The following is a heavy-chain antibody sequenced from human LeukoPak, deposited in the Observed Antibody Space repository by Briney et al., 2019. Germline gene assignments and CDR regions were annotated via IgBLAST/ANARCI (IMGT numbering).Heavy chain of an antibody. J-gene: IGHJ4*02. CDR3: ARGRMATSLFDY. D-gene: IGHD5-12*01. V-gene: IGHV3-48*01. CDR2: ISTSSDNV. Sequence: GGSLRLSCAASGFTFGRYSMDWVRQAPGKGLEWVSHISTSSDNVYYADSVRGRFTVSRDDAKNALHLQMNSLRAEDTAVYYCARGRMATSLFDYWGQGTLVTVSS. CDR1: GFTFGRYS.